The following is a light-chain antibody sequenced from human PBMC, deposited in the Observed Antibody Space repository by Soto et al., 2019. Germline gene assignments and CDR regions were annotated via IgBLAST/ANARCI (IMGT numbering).Light chain of an antibody. J-gene: IGKJ1*01. Sequence: AIRMTQSPPSLSASTGDRVTITCRASQGISSYLAWYQQKPGKAPKLLIYAASTLQSGVPSRFSGSGSGTDFTLTISCLQSEDFATYYCQQYYSYPPTFGQGTKVDI. CDR3: QQYYSYPPT. CDR1: QGISSY. CDR2: AAS. V-gene: IGKV1-8*01.